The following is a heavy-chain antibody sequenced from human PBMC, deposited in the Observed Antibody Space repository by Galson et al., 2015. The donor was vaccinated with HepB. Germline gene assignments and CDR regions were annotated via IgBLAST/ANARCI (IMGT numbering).Heavy chain of an antibody. CDR1: GFTFSSYG. Sequence: SLRLSCAASGFTFSSYGMHWVRQAPGKGLEWVAVVSYDGSNKYYADSVKGRFTISRDNSKNTLYLQMNSLRAEDTAVYYCAKDRGVFGVIMPTDPWGQGTLVTVSS. D-gene: IGHD3-3*01. CDR2: VSYDGSNK. CDR3: AKDRGVFGVIMPTDP. J-gene: IGHJ5*02. V-gene: IGHV3-30*18.